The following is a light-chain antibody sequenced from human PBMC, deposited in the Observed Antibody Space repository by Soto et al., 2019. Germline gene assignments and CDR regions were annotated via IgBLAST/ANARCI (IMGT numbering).Light chain of an antibody. V-gene: IGKV3-20*01. CDR1: HSVSTRS. Sequence: IVVSLSPGALSLSKGERATLSCRVSHSVSTRSLAWYQQKPGQAPRLLISGASSRAADIPDRFSGSGSGTDFTLTINRLEPEDFAGYYCQQYDSSPRTFGQRTKVDI. J-gene: IGKJ1*01. CDR3: QQYDSSPRT. CDR2: GAS.